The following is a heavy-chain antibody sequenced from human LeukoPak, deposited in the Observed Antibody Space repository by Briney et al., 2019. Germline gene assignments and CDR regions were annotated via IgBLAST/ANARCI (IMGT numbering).Heavy chain of an antibody. Sequence: GGSLRLSCAASGFTFSSYAMSWVRQAPGKGLEWVSAISGSGGSTYYADSVKGRFTISRDNSKNTLYLQMNSLRAEDTAVYYCAKDSERYDFWSGADAFDIWGQGTMVTVSS. CDR3: AKDSERYDFWSGADAFDI. J-gene: IGHJ3*02. V-gene: IGHV3-23*01. CDR2: ISGSGGST. D-gene: IGHD3-3*01. CDR1: GFTFSSYA.